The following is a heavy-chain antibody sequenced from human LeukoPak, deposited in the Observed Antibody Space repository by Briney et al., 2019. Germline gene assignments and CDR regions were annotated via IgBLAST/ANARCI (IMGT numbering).Heavy chain of an antibody. CDR1: GGTFSSYA. CDR3: AGRDSGSYQGLLDY. Sequence: SVNVSCKASGGTFSSYAISWVRQAPGQGLEWMGGIIPIFGTANYAQKFQGRVTITADESTSTAYMELSSLRSEDTAVYYCAGRDSGSYQGLLDYWGQGTLVTVSS. D-gene: IGHD1-26*01. J-gene: IGHJ4*02. CDR2: IIPIFGTA. V-gene: IGHV1-69*13.